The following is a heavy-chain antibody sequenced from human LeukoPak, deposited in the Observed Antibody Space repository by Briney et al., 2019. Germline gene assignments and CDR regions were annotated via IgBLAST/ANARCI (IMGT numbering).Heavy chain of an antibody. J-gene: IGHJ4*02. V-gene: IGHV3-30*18. CDR2: ISYDGSNK. CDR3: AKDLVRGVRTGRLFDY. D-gene: IGHD3-10*01. CDR1: GFTFSSYG. Sequence: PGGSLRLSCAASGFTFSSYGMHWVRQAPGKGLEWVAVISYDGSNKYYADSVKGRFTISRDNSKNTLYLQMNSLRAEDTAVYYCAKDLVRGVRTGRLFDYWGQGTLVTVSS.